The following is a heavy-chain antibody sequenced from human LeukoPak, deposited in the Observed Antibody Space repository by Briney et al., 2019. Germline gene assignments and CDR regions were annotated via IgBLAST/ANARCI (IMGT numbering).Heavy chain of an antibody. Sequence: GGSLRLSCAASGFTFSSYSMDWVRQAPGKGLEWVSYISSSSSTIYYADSVKGRFTISRDNAKNSLYLQMNSLRAEDTAVYYCARDRMATIYYFDYWGQGTLVTVSS. J-gene: IGHJ4*02. V-gene: IGHV3-48*01. CDR2: ISSSSSTI. CDR3: ARDRMATIYYFDY. D-gene: IGHD5-24*01. CDR1: GFTFSSYS.